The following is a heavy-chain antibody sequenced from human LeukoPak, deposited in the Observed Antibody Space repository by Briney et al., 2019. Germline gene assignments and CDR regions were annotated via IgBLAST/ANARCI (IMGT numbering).Heavy chain of an antibody. CDR2: IIPIFGTA. Sequence: ASVKVSCKASGGTFSSYAISWVRQAPGQGLEWMGGIIPIFGTANYAQKFQGRVTITTDESTSTAYMELSSLRSEDTAVYHCARDGDETYYDFWSGYQTQSRTFDPWGQGTLVTVSS. D-gene: IGHD3-3*01. J-gene: IGHJ5*02. CDR1: GGTFSSYA. CDR3: ARDGDETYYDFWSGYQTQSRTFDP. V-gene: IGHV1-69*05.